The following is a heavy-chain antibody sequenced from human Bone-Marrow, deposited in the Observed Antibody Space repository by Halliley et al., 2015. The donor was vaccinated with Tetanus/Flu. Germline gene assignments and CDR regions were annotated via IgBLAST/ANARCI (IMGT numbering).Heavy chain of an antibody. D-gene: IGHD2-21*01. V-gene: IGHV1-18*01. J-gene: IGHJ4*02. CDR2: DTPSNGTA. CDR3: ARGGIAADHFDY. Sequence: DWMGWDTPSNGTADYAQKFQGRGPVTTDTAASTVYMELRSLTSDDTAIYYCARGGIAADHFDYWGQGTLITVSS.